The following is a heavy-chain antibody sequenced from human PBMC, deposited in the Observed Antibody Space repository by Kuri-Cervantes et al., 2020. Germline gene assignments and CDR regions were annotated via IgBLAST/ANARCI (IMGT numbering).Heavy chain of an antibody. J-gene: IGHJ4*02. CDR2: MNPNSGNT. V-gene: IGHV1-8*01. CDR1: GYTFTSYD. D-gene: IGHD3-3*01. CDR3: ARGRIGGYDFWSGYWIY. Sequence: ASVKVSCKASGYTFTSYDINWVRQATGQGLEWIGWMNPNSGNTGYAQKFQGRVTMTRNTSISTAYMELSSLRSEDTAVYYCARGRIGGYDFWSGYWIYWGQGTLVTVSS.